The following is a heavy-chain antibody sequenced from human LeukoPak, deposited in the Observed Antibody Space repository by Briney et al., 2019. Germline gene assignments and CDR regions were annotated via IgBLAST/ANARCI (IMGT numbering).Heavy chain of an antibody. J-gene: IGHJ4*02. Sequence: SETLSLTCAVYGGSFSGYYWSWIRQPPGKGLEWIGEINHSGSTNYNPSLKSRVTISVDTSKNQFSLKLSSVTAADTAVYYCAREGSYYFDYRGQGTLVTVSS. D-gene: IGHD1-26*01. V-gene: IGHV4-34*01. CDR3: AREGSYYFDY. CDR1: GGSFSGYY. CDR2: INHSGST.